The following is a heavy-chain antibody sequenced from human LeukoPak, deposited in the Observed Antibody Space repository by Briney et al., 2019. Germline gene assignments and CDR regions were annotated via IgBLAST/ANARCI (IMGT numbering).Heavy chain of an antibody. CDR2: INHSGST. V-gene: IGHV4-34*01. CDR1: GGSFSGYY. CDR3: ARDRSLGYCSGGSCSRMDV. J-gene: IGHJ6*02. Sequence: PSETLSLTCAVYGGSFSGYYWSWIRQPPGKGLEWIGEINHSGSTNYNPSLKSRVTISVDTSKNQFSLKLSSVTAADTAVYYCARDRSLGYCSGGSCSRMDVWGQGTTVTVSS. D-gene: IGHD2-15*01.